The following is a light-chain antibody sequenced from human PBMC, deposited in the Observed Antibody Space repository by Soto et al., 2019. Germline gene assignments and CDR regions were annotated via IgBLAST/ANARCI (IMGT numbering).Light chain of an antibody. CDR3: QQYNCMLS. CDR1: HDVSRN. V-gene: IGKV1-33*01. Sequence: DIPMTPSPSSLSASVGDRVTIACQSSHDVSRNLNWFQQKPGEAPKLLIYVASNLERGVLRRFSAIGSGTDFTFTISRLQPEDVATYYCQQYNCMLSFGGGTEIELK. J-gene: IGKJ4*01. CDR2: VAS.